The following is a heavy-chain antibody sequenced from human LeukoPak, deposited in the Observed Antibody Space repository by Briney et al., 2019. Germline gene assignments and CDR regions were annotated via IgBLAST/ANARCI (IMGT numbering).Heavy chain of an antibody. CDR3: ARNGAYALDK. Sequence: SETLSLTCDVSGGSISSENWWSWVRQSPEKGLEWIGEIYHTGSINYNSSLKSRGTIPVDKSKNQLSLKLSSVTAADTAVYYCARNGAYALDKWGQGTVVTVSS. D-gene: IGHD2-2*01. J-gene: IGHJ4*02. CDR2: IYHTGSI. CDR1: GGSISSENW. V-gene: IGHV4-4*02.